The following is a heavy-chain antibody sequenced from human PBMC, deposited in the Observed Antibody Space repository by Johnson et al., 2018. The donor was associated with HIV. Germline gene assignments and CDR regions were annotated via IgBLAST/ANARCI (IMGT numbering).Heavy chain of an antibody. D-gene: IGHD4-23*01. V-gene: IGHV3-30*04. J-gene: IGHJ3*02. CDR3: AKPPREVTVVDAFDI. CDR1: GFTFNSYA. Sequence: QVQLVESGGGVVQPGRSLRLSCAASGFTFNSYAMHWVRQAPGKGLEWVASISYDGSYKYYADSVKGRFTISRDDSKNTLYLQMNSLRPEDTALYSCAKPPREVTVVDAFDIWGQGTMVTVSS. CDR2: ISYDGSYK.